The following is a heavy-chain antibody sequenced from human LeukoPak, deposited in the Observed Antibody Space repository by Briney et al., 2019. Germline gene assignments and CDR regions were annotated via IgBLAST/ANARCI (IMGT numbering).Heavy chain of an antibody. V-gene: IGHV1-8*01. Sequence: GASVKVSCKASGYTFTSYDINWVRQATGQGLEWMGWMNPNSGNTGYAQKFQGRVTMARNTSISTAYMELSSLRSEDTAVYYCARDTHDFWTYYMDVWGKGTTITVSS. CDR2: MNPNSGNT. D-gene: IGHD3-3*01. J-gene: IGHJ6*03. CDR1: GYTFTSYD. CDR3: ARDTHDFWTYYMDV.